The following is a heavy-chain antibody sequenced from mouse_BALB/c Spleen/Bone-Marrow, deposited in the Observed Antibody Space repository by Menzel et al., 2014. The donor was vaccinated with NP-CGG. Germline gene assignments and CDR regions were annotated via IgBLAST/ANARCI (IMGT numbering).Heavy chain of an antibody. CDR3: ASMITTAWFAY. D-gene: IGHD2-4*01. CDR2: IWAGGST. Sequence: QVQLQQSGPGLVAPSQSLSITCAVSGFSLTSYGVHWVRQPPGKGLEWLGVIWAGGSTNYNSALMSRLSISKDNSKSQVFLRMNSLQTDDTAMYYCASMITTAWFAYWGQGTLVTVSA. J-gene: IGHJ3*01. CDR1: GFSLTSYG. V-gene: IGHV2-9*02.